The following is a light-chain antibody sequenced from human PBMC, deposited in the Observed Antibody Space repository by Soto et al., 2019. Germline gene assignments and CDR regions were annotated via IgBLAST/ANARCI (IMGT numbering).Light chain of an antibody. V-gene: IGKV4-1*01. CDR2: WAS. CDR3: QQYCSTPWT. Sequence: DIVMTQAPDSLDVSLGERATINCKSSQTIFYNFNHKNYLAWYQQKPGQPPKLLIYWASTRESGVPDRFSGSGSGTDFTLTISSLQAEDVAVYYCQQYCSTPWTFGQGTKVDIK. J-gene: IGKJ1*01. CDR1: QTIFYNFNHKNY.